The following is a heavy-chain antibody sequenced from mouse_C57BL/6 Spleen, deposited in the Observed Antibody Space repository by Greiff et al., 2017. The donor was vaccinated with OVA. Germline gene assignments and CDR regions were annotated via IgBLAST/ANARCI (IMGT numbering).Heavy chain of an antibody. V-gene: IGHV3-6*01. CDR2: ISYDGSN. D-gene: IGHD2-4*01. CDR1: GYSITSGYY. J-gene: IGHJ4*01. CDR3: ARDFDYHSYYAMDY. Sequence: ESGPGLVKPSQSLSLTCSVTGYSITSGYYWNWIRQFPGNKLEWMGYISYDGSNNYNPSLKNRISITRDTSKNQFFLKLNSVTTEDTATYYCARDFDYHSYYAMDYWGQGTSVTVSS.